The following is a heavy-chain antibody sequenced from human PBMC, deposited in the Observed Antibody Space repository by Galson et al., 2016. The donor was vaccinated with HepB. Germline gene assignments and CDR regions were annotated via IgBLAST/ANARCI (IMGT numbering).Heavy chain of an antibody. CDR2: IYHTGTT. V-gene: IGHV4-4*02. D-gene: IGHD2-15*01. Sequence: SETLSLTCAVSGGSLSTRNWWSWIRQTPGKGLEWIGEIYHTGTTNYSPSLKSRITMSLDKSKNQFSLKLNSVTAADTAVYYCANLGYCSGGDCYSVDWGQGTMVTVSS. CDR3: ANLGYCSGGDCYSVD. CDR1: GGSLSTRNW. J-gene: IGHJ4*02.